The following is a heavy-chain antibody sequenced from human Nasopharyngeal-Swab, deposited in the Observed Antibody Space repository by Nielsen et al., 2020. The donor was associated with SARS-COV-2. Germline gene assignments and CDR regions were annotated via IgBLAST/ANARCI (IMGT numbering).Heavy chain of an antibody. Sequence: WIRQPPGKGLEWVGRIKSKTDGGTTDYAAPVKGRFTISRDDSKNTLYLQMNSLKTEDTPVYYCTTDGMVRVSWGQGTLVTVSS. CDR3: TTDGMVRVS. J-gene: IGHJ5*02. D-gene: IGHD3-10*01. CDR2: IKSKTDGGTT. V-gene: IGHV3-15*01.